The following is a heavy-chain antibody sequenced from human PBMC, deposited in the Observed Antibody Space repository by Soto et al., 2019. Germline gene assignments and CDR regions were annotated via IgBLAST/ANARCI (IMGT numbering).Heavy chain of an antibody. CDR3: ARCMITFGGVIVIPPDI. V-gene: IGHV4-30-2*01. CDR1: GASISSAGYS. Sequence: PSETLSLTCAVSGASISSAGYSWSWIRQPPGKGLEWIGYIYHSGSTYYNPSLNSRVTISVDRSKNQFSLKLSSVTAADTAVYYCARCMITFGGVIVIPPDIWGQGTTVTVSS. CDR2: IYHSGST. J-gene: IGHJ6*02. D-gene: IGHD3-16*02.